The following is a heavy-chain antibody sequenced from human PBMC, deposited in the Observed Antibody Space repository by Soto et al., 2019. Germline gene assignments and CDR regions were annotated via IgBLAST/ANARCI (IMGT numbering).Heavy chain of an antibody. V-gene: IGHV3-23*01. J-gene: IGHJ4*02. CDR3: ANGFGPSGWHLIFDY. D-gene: IGHD6-19*01. Sequence: GGSLRLSCAASGFTFSSYAMSWVRQAPGKGLEWVSAISGSGGSTYYADSVKGRFTISRDNSKNTLYLQMNSLRAEDTAVYYCANGFGPSGWHLIFDYWGQGTLVTVSS. CDR1: GFTFSSYA. CDR2: ISGSGGST.